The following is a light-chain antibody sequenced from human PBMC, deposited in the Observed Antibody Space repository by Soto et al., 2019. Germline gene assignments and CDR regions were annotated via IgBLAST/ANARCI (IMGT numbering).Light chain of an antibody. J-gene: IGKJ2*01. Sequence: EIVLTQSPGTLSLSPGERATLSCRASQSVSSSYLAWYQQKPGQAPRLLIYGASSRATGIPDRFSGSGSGTDFTLTISRLEPEDFAVYYCQQYCSSPPWYNFGQGTKLEIK. CDR1: QSVSSSY. V-gene: IGKV3-20*01. CDR3: QQYCSSPPWYN. CDR2: GAS.